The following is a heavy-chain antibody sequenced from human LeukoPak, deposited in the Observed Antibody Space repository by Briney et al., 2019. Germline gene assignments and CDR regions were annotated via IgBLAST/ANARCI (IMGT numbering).Heavy chain of an antibody. CDR3: AREDLGGVTIFD. Sequence: GGSLRLSCAASGLTFSSYSMNWVRQAPAKGLEWVSSISSSSSYIYYADSVKGRFTISRDNAKNSLYLQMNSLRAEDTAVYYRAREDLGGVTIFDWRQGPVVSVSS. V-gene: IGHV3-21*01. CDR2: ISSSSSYI. CDR1: GLTFSSYS. D-gene: IGHD3-3*01. J-gene: IGHJ4*02.